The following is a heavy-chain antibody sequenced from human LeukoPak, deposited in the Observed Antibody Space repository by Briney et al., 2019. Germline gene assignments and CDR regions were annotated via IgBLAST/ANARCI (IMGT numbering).Heavy chain of an antibody. J-gene: IGHJ4*02. V-gene: IGHV3-21*01. D-gene: IGHD6-13*01. CDR1: GFTFSNAW. CDR3: ARDSKSSSGGYFDY. Sequence: GGSLRLSCAASGFTFSNAWMNWVRQAPGKGLEWVSSISSSSSYIYYADSVKGRFTISRDNAKNSLYLQMNSLRAEDTAVYYCARDSKSSSGGYFDYWGQGTLVTVSS. CDR2: ISSSSSYI.